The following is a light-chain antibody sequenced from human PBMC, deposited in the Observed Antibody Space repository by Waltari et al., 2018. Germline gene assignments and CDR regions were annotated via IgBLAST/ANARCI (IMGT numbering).Light chain of an antibody. J-gene: IGLJ2*01. CDR2: GVS. Sequence: QSTLTQPASVSGSPGQSITIPCTGTSSDVGSYNLVPWFQQHPGKAPKLMIYGVSKRPSGVSTRFSGSKSGNTASLTISGLQAEDEADYHCCSYAGSFTVIFGGGTKLTVL. CDR1: SSDVGSYNL. CDR3: CSYAGSFTVI. V-gene: IGLV2-23*02.